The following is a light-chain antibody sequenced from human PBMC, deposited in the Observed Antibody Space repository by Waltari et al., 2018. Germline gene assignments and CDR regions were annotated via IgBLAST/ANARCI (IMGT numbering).Light chain of an antibody. CDR1: QRINTV. Sequence: IQMTQSPSALSASVGDRVTITCRASQRINTVLAWYQQRPGKAPKVLINDVSTMESGVPSRFSGSGSGTEFTLAINNLQPEDFATYYCQQYYRYYTFGQGTKLEIK. CDR2: DVS. V-gene: IGKV1-5*01. J-gene: IGKJ2*01. CDR3: QQYYRYYT.